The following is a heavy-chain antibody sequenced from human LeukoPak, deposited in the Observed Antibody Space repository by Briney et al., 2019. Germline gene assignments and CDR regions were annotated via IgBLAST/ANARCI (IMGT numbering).Heavy chain of an antibody. CDR2: LDPKGGDT. Sequence: ASVTVSCKASGYTFTGHYMHWVRQAPGQGLEWMGRLDPKGGDTNYAQKFQGRVTLTRDTSISTAYMELNRLRSDDTAVYYCARDNGVGATTVWFDPWGQGSLVTVSS. D-gene: IGHD1-26*01. J-gene: IGHJ5*02. CDR3: ARDNGVGATTVWFDP. V-gene: IGHV1-2*06. CDR1: GYTFTGHY.